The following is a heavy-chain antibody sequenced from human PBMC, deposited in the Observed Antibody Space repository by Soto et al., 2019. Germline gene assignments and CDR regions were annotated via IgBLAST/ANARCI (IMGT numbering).Heavy chain of an antibody. J-gene: IGHJ4*02. CDR2: ISSSSSTI. CDR3: ARVFEYSGYGVYYFDY. CDR1: GFTFSSYS. D-gene: IGHD5-12*01. Sequence: GGSLRLSCAASGFTFSSYSMNWVRQAPGKGLEWVSYISSSSSTIYYADSVKGRFTISRDNAKNSLYLQMNSLRAEDTAVYYCARVFEYSGYGVYYFDYWGQGTLVTVSS. V-gene: IGHV3-48*01.